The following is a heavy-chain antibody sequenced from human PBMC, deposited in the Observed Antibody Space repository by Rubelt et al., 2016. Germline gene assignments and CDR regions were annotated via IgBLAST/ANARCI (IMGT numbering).Heavy chain of an antibody. Sequence: QLQLQESGPGLVKPSETLSLTCTVSGGSISSSSYYWGWIRQPPGKGLEWIGSVFYSGTTYYNASLKSRVTISVDTSKNQFSLKLNPVTAADTAVYYCARPRLPDYYTTFDYWGQGTLVTVSS. CDR2: VFYSGTT. CDR3: ARPRLPDYYTTFDY. CDR1: GGSISSSSYY. D-gene: IGHD3-9*01. J-gene: IGHJ4*02. V-gene: IGHV4-39*01.